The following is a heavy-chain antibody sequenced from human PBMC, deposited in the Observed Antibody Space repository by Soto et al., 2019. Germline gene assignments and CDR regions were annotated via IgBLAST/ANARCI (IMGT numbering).Heavy chain of an antibody. CDR3: ARDQLYYNDISGRPLNAFDV. CDR1: GFTFKNYG. D-gene: IGHD3-22*01. Sequence: GDSLTLSCSAPGFTFKNYGMNWDRQVPGEGLGGVSYIGIGSSTKYYADSVKGRFTISRDNAKNSLYLQMNSLRAEDTAVYYCARDQLYYNDISGRPLNAFDVWGQGTMVTVSS. J-gene: IGHJ3*01. V-gene: IGHV3-48*01. CDR2: IGIGSSTK.